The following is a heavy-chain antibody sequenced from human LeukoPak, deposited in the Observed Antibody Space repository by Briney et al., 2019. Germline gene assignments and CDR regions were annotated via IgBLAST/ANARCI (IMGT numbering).Heavy chain of an antibody. V-gene: IGHV3-48*01. D-gene: IGHD1-1*01. J-gene: IGHJ4*02. CDR3: AKNGLGTVDY. Sequence: PGGSLRLSCAASGFTFSSYSMNWVRQAPGKGLEWVSYISSSSSTIYYADSVKGRFTISKDNSKNTLYLQMNNLRAEDTAVYYCAKNGLGTVDYWGQGTLVTVSS. CDR1: GFTFSSYS. CDR2: ISSSSSTI.